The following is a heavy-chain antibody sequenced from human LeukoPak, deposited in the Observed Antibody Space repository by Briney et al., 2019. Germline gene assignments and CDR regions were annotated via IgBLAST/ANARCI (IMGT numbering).Heavy chain of an antibody. Sequence: GRSLRLSCAASGFTFSSYGMHWVRQAPGKGLEWVAVISYDGSNKYYADSVKGRFTISRDNSKNTLYLQMNSLRAEDTAVYYCAKEGQQLGFGGYAFDIWGQGTMVTVSS. V-gene: IGHV3-30*18. D-gene: IGHD3-16*01. CDR2: ISYDGSNK. J-gene: IGHJ3*02. CDR3: AKEGQQLGFGGYAFDI. CDR1: GFTFSSYG.